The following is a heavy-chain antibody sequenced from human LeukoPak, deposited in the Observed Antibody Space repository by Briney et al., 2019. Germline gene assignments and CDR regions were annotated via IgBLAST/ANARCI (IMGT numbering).Heavy chain of an antibody. Sequence: GGSLRLSCAASGFTFSRYGMSWVRQAPGKGLEWVAFIRYDGSNKYYVDTVKGRFTISRDNSKNTLYLQMNSLRAEDTAVYYCAKDSSTSCHDWGQGTLVTVSS. V-gene: IGHV3-30*02. J-gene: IGHJ4*02. D-gene: IGHD2-2*01. CDR2: IRYDGSNK. CDR1: GFTFSRYG. CDR3: AKDSSTSCHD.